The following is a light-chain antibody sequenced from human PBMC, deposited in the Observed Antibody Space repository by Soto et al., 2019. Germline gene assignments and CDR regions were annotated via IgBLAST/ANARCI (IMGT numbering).Light chain of an antibody. J-gene: IGLJ2*01. CDR1: SSNIGNNY. V-gene: IGLV1-51*02. CDR2: ENN. CDR3: GTWDSSLSAGV. Sequence: QSVLTQPPSVSAAPGQKVTISCSGSSSNIGNNYVSWYQQLPGTAPKLLIYENNKRPSGIPDRFSGCKSGTSATLGITGRQNGDEADYYCGTWDSSLSAGVFGAGTKLTVL.